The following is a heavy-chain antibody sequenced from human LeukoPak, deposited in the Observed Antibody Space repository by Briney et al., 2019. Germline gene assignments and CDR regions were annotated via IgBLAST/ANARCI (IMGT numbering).Heavy chain of an antibody. CDR1: GLTFSNTW. D-gene: IGHD3-16*01. CDR2: IFRKSDGEQT. V-gene: IGHV3-15*01. Sequence: PGGSLRLSCAASGLTFSNTWVTWVRQAPGEGLEWVGRIFRKSDGEQTDYATPVKGRFTISRDDSKNTVYLQMNSLTTEDTAVYYCTTYIVGFGGDYWGQGTLVTVSS. CDR3: TTYIVGFGGDY. J-gene: IGHJ4*02.